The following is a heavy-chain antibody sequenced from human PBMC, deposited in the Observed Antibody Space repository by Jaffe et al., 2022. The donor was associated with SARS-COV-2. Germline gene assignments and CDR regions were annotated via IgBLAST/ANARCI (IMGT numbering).Heavy chain of an antibody. CDR1: GFTFSSYA. V-gene: IGHV3-30*04. CDR2: ISYDGSNK. CDR3: AGGSSEQSGAFDI. Sequence: QVQLVESGGGVVQPGRSLRLSCAASGFTFSSYAMHWVRQAPGKGLEWVAVISYDGSNKYYADSVKGRFTISRDNSKNTLYLQMNSLRAEDTAVYYCAGGSSEQSGAFDIWGQGTMVTVSS. J-gene: IGHJ3*02. D-gene: IGHD6-25*01.